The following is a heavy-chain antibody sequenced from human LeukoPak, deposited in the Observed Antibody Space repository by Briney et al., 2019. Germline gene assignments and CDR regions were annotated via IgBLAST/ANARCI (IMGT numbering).Heavy chain of an antibody. V-gene: IGHV4-39*01. J-gene: IGHJ4*02. Sequence: PSETLSLTCTVSGGSISSSSYYWGWIRHPPGKGLGWIGSIYYSGSTYYNPSLKSRVTISVDTSKNQFSLKLSSVTAADTAVYYCARTFPPRAVAGSGFDFDYWGQGTLVTVSS. D-gene: IGHD6-19*01. CDR3: ARTFPPRAVAGSGFDFDY. CDR2: IYYSGST. CDR1: GGSISSSSYY.